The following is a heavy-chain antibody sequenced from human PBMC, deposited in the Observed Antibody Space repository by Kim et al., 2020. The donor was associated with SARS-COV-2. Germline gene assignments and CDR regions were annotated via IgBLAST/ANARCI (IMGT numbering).Heavy chain of an antibody. CDR3: ARHDKYGDDSSGYYPPPLKY. CDR2: IYYSGST. V-gene: IGHV4-39*01. Sequence: SETLSLTCTVSGGSISSSSYYWGWIRQPPGKGLEWIGSIYYSGSTYYNPSLKSRVTISVDTSKNQFSLKLSSVTAADTAVYYCARHDKYGDDSSGYYPPPLKYWGQGTLVTVSS. CDR1: GGSISSSSYY. D-gene: IGHD3-22*01. J-gene: IGHJ4*02.